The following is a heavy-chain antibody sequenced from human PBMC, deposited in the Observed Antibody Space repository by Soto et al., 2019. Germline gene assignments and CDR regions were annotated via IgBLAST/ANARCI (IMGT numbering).Heavy chain of an antibody. D-gene: IGHD4-17*01. Sequence: GASVKVSCKASGGTFSSYTISWVRQAPGQGLEWMGRIIPILGIANYAQKFQGRVTITADKSTSTAYMELSSLRSEDTAVYYCAREGKEPHPLDYAKDYFDYWGQGTLVTVSS. CDR3: AREGKEPHPLDYAKDYFDY. V-gene: IGHV1-69*04. CDR2: IIPILGIA. CDR1: GGTFSSYT. J-gene: IGHJ4*02.